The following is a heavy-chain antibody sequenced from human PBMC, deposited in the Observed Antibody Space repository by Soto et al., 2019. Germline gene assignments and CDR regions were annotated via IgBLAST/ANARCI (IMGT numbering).Heavy chain of an antibody. V-gene: IGHV4-4*02. CDR1: GGSISSSNW. Sequence: QVQLQESGPGLVKPSGTLSLTCAVSGGSISSSNWWSWVRQPPGKGLEWIGEIYHSGSTNYNPSLKSRVTISVDKSKNQCSLKLSSVTAADTDVYYCASLAALGYCSGGSCLPTGYWGQGTLVTVSS. CDR2: IYHSGST. CDR3: ASLAALGYCSGGSCLPTGY. D-gene: IGHD2-15*01. J-gene: IGHJ4*02.